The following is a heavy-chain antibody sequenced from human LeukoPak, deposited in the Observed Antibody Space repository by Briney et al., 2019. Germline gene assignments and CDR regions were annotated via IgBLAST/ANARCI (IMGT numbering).Heavy chain of an antibody. J-gene: IGHJ4*02. V-gene: IGHV4-59*01. CDR1: GDSISRYY. D-gene: IGHD5-12*01. CDR3: ARVSGYDWESFYDY. CDR2: MYNSGST. Sequence: PSETLSLTCTVSGDSISRYYWSWVRQPPGKGLEWIGYMYNSGSTKYNPSLKSRVTISVDTSKNQFSLKLSSVTAADTAMYYCARVSGYDWESFYDYWGQGSLVTVSS.